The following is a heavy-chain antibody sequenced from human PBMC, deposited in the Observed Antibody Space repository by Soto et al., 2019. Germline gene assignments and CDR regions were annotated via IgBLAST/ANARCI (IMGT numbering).Heavy chain of an antibody. V-gene: IGHV4-30-4*01. CDR3: ARGRGYSYGLDP. CDR1: GDSISSNNNY. J-gene: IGHJ5*02. Sequence: QVQLQESGPGLVKPSQTLSLTCTVSGDSISSNNNYWSWIRQPPGEGLEWIGFISYSGTTPYSPSLKGRVALSLDTSKNQFSLSLSSVTAADTAVYYCARGRGYSYGLDPWGQGTLVTVSS. CDR2: ISYSGTT. D-gene: IGHD5-18*01.